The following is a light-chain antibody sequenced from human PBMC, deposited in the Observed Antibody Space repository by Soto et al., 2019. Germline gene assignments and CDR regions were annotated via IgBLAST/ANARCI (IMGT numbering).Light chain of an antibody. Sequence: IVLTQSPGTLSLSPGERTTLSCRASQSVSSNFLDWYQQKPGQAPRLLIYGASSRATGIPDRFSGSGSGTEFTLTISSLQFEDFAVYYCQQYNNWPLTFGGGTKVDIK. CDR3: QQYNNWPLT. CDR2: GAS. V-gene: IGKV3D-15*01. CDR1: QSVSSN. J-gene: IGKJ4*01.